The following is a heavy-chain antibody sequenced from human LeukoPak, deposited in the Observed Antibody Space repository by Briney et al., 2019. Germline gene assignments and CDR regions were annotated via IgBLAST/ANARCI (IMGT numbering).Heavy chain of an antibody. CDR2: FSGRCGST. Sequence: RGVSLTLSCAASGFIFNSCAMIGLRQSRGEGVVGVTSFSGRCGSTYYADSVKGRFTISRDNSKNTLYMQMNSLRAEDTAVYYCAKDTGFTRPTSYSSSSYFDYWGQGTLVTVSS. CDR1: GFIFNSCA. D-gene: IGHD6-13*01. V-gene: IGHV3-23*01. J-gene: IGHJ4*02. CDR3: AKDTGFTRPTSYSSSSYFDY.